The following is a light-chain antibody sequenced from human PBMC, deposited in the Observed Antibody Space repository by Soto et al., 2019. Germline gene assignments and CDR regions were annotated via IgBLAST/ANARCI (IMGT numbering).Light chain of an antibody. CDR2: AAS. J-gene: IGKJ5*01. Sequence: IRMTQSPSSVCESXGDRVTIDCRARPGIGSFLARYQQKPGKAPKLXXYAASTLQSGGPSRFSGSGSVTDFTRTISCLQSEDFATYYGQQYYSYPITFGQGTRLEIK. V-gene: IGKV1-8*01. CDR3: QQYYSYPIT. CDR1: PGIGSF.